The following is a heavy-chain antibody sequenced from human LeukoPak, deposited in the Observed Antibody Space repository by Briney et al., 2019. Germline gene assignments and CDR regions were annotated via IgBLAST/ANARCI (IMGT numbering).Heavy chain of an antibody. D-gene: IGHD1-26*01. CDR2: INPSGGST. Sequence: ASVKVSCKASGYTFTSYYMHWVRQAHGQGLEWMGIINPSGGSTSYAQKFQGRVAMTRDTSTSTVYMELSSLRSEDTAVYYCARVGGSYYPFQHWGQGTLVTVSS. J-gene: IGHJ1*01. V-gene: IGHV1-46*01. CDR3: ARVGGSYYPFQH. CDR1: GYTFTSYY.